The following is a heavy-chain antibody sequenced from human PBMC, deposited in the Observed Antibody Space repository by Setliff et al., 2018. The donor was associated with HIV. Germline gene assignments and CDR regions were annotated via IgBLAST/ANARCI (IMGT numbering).Heavy chain of an antibody. D-gene: IGHD1-26*01. J-gene: IGHJ5*02. CDR2: INPSGGST. V-gene: IGHV1-46*01. Sequence: GASVKVSCKASGYTFTSYYMHWVRQAPGQGLEWMGIINPSGGSTSYAQKFQDRVSLTRDTSLSTAYMELSSLRSEDTAVYYCARSPDSAHVDWFDPWGQGTLVTVSS. CDR1: GYTFTSYY. CDR3: ARSPDSAHVDWFDP.